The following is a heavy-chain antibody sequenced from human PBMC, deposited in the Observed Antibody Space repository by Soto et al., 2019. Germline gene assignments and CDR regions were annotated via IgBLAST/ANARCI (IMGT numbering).Heavy chain of an antibody. CDR2: LSERASGT. CDR3: AGNQQLTAGYNYYMDV. D-gene: IGHD6-13*01. V-gene: IGHV3-23*01. J-gene: IGHJ6*03. CDR1: AFTFNTYA. Sequence: EVLVLESGGGLVQPGGSLGLACAASAFTFNTYAVSWVRQAPGKGLEWVATLSERASGTYDADSVKGRFTISRDNSKNTVYLQMNSLRAEDTAVYYCAGNQQLTAGYNYYMDVWGKGTTVTVSS.